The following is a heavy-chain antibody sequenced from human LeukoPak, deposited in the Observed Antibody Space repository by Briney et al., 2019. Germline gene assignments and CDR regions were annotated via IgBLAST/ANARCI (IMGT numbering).Heavy chain of an antibody. D-gene: IGHD2-15*01. J-gene: IGHJ4*02. V-gene: IGHV3-7*01. Sequence: QTGGSLRLSCAASGFTFSNYWMSWVRQTPGEALEWVANIKQDGSEMYYLDSVKGRFTISRDNAKNSLYLQMNSLRAEDTAVYYCASTKRVPYCSGGSCYSPFDYWGQGTLVTVSS. CDR2: IKQDGSEM. CDR1: GFTFSNYW. CDR3: ASTKRVPYCSGGSCYSPFDY.